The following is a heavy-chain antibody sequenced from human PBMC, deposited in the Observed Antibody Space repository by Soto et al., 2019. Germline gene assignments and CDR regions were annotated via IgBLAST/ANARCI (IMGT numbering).Heavy chain of an antibody. CDR3: ARDLLWFGESHYYYGMDV. CDR2: INAGNGNT. D-gene: IGHD3-10*01. CDR1: GYTFTSYA. Sequence: ASVKVACKASGYTFTSYAMHWVRQAPGQRLEWMGWINAGNGNTKYSQKFQGRVTITRDTSASTAYMELSSLRSEDTAVYYCARDLLWFGESHYYYGMDVWGQGTTVTVSS. V-gene: IGHV1-3*01. J-gene: IGHJ6*02.